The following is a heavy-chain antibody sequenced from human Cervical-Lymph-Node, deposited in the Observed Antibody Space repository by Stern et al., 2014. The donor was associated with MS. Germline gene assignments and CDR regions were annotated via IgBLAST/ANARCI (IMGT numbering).Heavy chain of an antibody. J-gene: IGHJ4*02. D-gene: IGHD6-13*01. CDR1: GFTFSDYG. CDR2: IWYDGDNI. V-gene: IGHV3-33*01. Sequence: VQLVESGGGVVQPGRSLRLSCAAAGFTFSDYGMHWVRQAPGKGLAWGAVIWYDGDNIHYADSVRGRFTISRDNSKNTLYLQMNSLRAEDTAVYYCARGSRIAAASLDSWGQGSLVTVSS. CDR3: ARGSRIAAASLDS.